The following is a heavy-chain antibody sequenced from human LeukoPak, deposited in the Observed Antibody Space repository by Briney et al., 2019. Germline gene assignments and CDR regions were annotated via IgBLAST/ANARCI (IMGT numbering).Heavy chain of an antibody. CDR1: GDSLSSTTYY. V-gene: IGHV4-39*02. J-gene: IGHJ4*02. D-gene: IGHD6-13*01. CDR3: ARGLYDGGSWFHFDS. CDR2: IYHSGSA. Sequence: PSETLSLTCTVSGDSLSSTTYYWPWIRQPPGKGLQWIGNIYHSGSAFYNPSLRGRVTISIDTSKNHFSLEVTSVTAADMAVYYCARGLYDGGSWFHFDSWGQGTLVTVSS.